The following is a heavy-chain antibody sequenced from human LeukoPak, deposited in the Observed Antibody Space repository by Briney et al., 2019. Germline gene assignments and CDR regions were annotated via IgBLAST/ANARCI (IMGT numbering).Heavy chain of an antibody. V-gene: IGHV4-59*08. CDR3: ARHIFSGGWFDP. J-gene: IGHJ5*02. CDR2: IYYSGST. CDR1: GGSISSYY. Sequence: SETLSLTCTVSGGSISSYYWSWIRQPPGKGLEWIGYIYYSGSTNYNPSLKSRVTISVDTSKNQFSLKLSSVTAADTAVYYCARHIFSGGWFDPWGQGTLVTVSP. D-gene: IGHD3-9*01.